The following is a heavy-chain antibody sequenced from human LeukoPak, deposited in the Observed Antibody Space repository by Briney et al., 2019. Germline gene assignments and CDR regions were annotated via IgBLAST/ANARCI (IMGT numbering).Heavy chain of an antibody. J-gene: IGHJ6*03. CDR1: GYTFTGYY. CDR3: ARDGLSGSYQGFMDV. CDR2: INPNSGGT. D-gene: IGHD1-26*01. V-gene: IGHV1-2*02. Sequence: ASVKVSCKASGYTFTGYYMHWVRQAPGQGLEWMGWINPNSGGTNYAQKFQGRVTMTRDTSISTAYMELCRLRSDDTAVYYCARDGLSGSYQGFMDVWGKGTTVTVSS.